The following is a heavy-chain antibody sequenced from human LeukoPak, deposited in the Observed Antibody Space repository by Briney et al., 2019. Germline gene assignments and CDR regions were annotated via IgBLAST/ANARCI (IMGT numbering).Heavy chain of an antibody. CDR3: ATRTDIAAAGVDY. V-gene: IGHV4-34*01. Sequence: SETLSLTCAVYGGSFSGYYWSRIRQPPGKGLEWIGEINHSGSTNYNPSLKSRVTISVDTSKNQFSLKLSSVTAADTAVYYCATRTDIAAAGVDYWGQGTLVTVSS. J-gene: IGHJ4*02. CDR2: INHSGST. CDR1: GGSFSGYY. D-gene: IGHD6-13*01.